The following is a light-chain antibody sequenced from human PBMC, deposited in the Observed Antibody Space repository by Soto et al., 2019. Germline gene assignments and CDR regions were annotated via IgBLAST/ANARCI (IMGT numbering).Light chain of an antibody. CDR3: CSYAGSSTHVV. Sequence: QSVLTQPASVSGSPGQSITISCTGTSSDVGSYNLVSWYQQHPGKAPKLMTYEVSKRPSGVSNRFSGSKSGNTASLTISGLQAEDEADYYCCSYAGSSTHVVFGGGTKLTVL. CDR1: SSDVGSYNL. V-gene: IGLV2-23*02. CDR2: EVS. J-gene: IGLJ2*01.